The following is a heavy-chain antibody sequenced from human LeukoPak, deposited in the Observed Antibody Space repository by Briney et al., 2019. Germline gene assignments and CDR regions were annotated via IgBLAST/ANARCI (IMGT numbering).Heavy chain of an antibody. CDR3: ARGREYSSGWYTFDYFQN. V-gene: IGHV1-69*06. CDR1: GGTFNNYA. CDR2: FIPIFNTA. Sequence: SVKVSCKASGGTFNNYAINWVRQAPGQGLEWMGGFIPIFNTATSAQKFQGRVTITADKSTSTAYIELSSLRSEDTAVYYCARGREYSSGWYTFDYFQNWGQGTLVTVSS. J-gene: IGHJ1*01. D-gene: IGHD6-19*01.